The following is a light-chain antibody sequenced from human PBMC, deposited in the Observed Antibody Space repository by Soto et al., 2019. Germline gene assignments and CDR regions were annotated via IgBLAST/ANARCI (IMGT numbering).Light chain of an antibody. J-gene: IGKJ4*01. CDR3: QQYFDVPFT. CDR2: GAS. CDR1: QSVSSSS. V-gene: IGKV3-20*01. Sequence: EIALTQSPGTLSLSPGERATLSCRLSQSVSSSSLAWYQQKPGQAPRLLGFGASSRATRIPDRFSGSGSGTDFNLTISSLEAEDVAFYWCQQYFDVPFTFGGGTKVHIK.